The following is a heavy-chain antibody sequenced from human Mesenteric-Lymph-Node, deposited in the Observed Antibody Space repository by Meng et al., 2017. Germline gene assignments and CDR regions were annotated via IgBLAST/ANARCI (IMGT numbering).Heavy chain of an antibody. CDR3: ARVKAVAGNSVVDGWGMDV. V-gene: IGHV1-2*06. J-gene: IGHJ6*02. CDR2: INPNSGGT. CDR1: GYTITGYY. Sequence: ASAMVSCKASGYTITGYYMHWVRQAPGQGLVWMGRINPNSGGTNYAQKCQGRVTMTRDTSISTAYMELSRLRSDDTAVYYCARVKAVAGNSVVDGWGMDVWGQGTTVTVSS. D-gene: IGHD6-19*01.